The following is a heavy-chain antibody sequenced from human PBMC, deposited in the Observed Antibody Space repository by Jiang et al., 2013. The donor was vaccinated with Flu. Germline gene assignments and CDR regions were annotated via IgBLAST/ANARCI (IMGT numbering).Heavy chain of an antibody. J-gene: IGHJ3*02. Sequence: SWFRQPPGKSLEWIGYIYNTGRTYYSPSLESRLTISLDTSNNQFSLHLTSVTAADTALYYCAAATSVTMWAFDIWGQGTMVNVSS. CDR3: AAATSVTMWAFDI. CDR2: IYNTGRT. D-gene: IGHD3-10*02. V-gene: IGHV4-30-4*01.